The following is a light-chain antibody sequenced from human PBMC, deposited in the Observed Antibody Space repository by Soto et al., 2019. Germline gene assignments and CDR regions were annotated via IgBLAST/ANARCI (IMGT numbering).Light chain of an antibody. V-gene: IGKV4-1*01. J-gene: IGKJ1*01. CDR1: QSVLYSSNNKNY. CDR3: QQYYNSVT. Sequence: DIVMTQSPDPLAVSLGERATINCKSSQSVLYSSNNKNYLAWYQQKPGQPPKLLVYWASTREFGVPDRFSGSGSGTDFTLTISSLQSEDVAVYYCQQYYNSVTFDQATKVGIK. CDR2: WAS.